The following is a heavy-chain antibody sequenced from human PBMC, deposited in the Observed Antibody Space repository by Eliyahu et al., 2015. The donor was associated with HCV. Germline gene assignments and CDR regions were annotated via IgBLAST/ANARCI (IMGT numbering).Heavy chain of an antibody. V-gene: IGHV3-48*02. J-gene: IGHJ4*02. CDR3: ARDPQVFDY. Sequence: EVQLVESXGGLVQPGGSLRLXCAXSGFTFSXXTMAWVRQAPGKGLEWISDISSGSTAIFYADSVKGRFTISRDNAKNSLYLQMNSLRDEDTAVYYCARDPQVFDYWGQGIPVTVSS. CDR2: ISSGSTAI. CDR1: GFTFSXXT.